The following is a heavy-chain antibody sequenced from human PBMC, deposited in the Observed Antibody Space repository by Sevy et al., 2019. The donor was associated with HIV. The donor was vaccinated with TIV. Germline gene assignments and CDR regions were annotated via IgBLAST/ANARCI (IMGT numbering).Heavy chain of an antibody. Sequence: GSLRLSCAASGFTFSSYSMNWVRQAPGKGLEWVSSISSSSSYIYYADSVKGRFTISRDNAKNSLYLQMNSLRAEDTAVYYCASEGPVNRNFDYWGQGTLVTVSS. CDR1: GFTFSSYS. CDR3: ASEGPVNRNFDY. CDR2: ISSSSSYI. J-gene: IGHJ4*02. V-gene: IGHV3-21*01.